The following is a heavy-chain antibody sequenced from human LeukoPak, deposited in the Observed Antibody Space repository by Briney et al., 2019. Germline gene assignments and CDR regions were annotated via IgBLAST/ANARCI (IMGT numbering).Heavy chain of an antibody. CDR2: ISTNGGRT. Sequence: PGGSLRLSCSASGFTFSSYAMHWVRHAPGKGLQYVSGISTNGGRTYYADSGKGRFTISRDNSKNTLYLQMSSLRPEDTAVYYCPLPTLGYWGQGTLVTVSS. J-gene: IGHJ4*02. V-gene: IGHV3-64D*08. CDR1: GFTFSSYA. D-gene: IGHD2-15*01. CDR3: PLPTLGY.